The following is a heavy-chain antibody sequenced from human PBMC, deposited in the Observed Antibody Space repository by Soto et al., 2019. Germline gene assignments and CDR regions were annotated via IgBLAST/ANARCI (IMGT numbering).Heavy chain of an antibody. CDR1: GYTFTSYG. D-gene: IGHD3-9*01. J-gene: IGHJ6*02. CDR3: ARDDPLRHFDWLLLYYYYYGMDV. V-gene: IGHV1-18*01. CDR2: ISAYNGNT. Sequence: ASVKVSCKASGYTFTSYGISWVRQAPGQGLEWMGWISAYNGNTNYAQKLQGRATMTTDTSTSTAYMELRSLRSDDTAAYYCARDDPLRHFDWLLLYYYYYGMDVWGQGTTVTVSS.